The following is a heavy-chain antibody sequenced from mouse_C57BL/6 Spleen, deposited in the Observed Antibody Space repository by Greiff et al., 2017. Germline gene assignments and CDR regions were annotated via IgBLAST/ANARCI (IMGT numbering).Heavy chain of an antibody. CDR2: IDPSDSYT. J-gene: IGHJ3*01. Sequence: QVQLKQPGAELVKPGASVKLSCKASGYTFTSYWMQWVKQRPGQGLEWIGEIDPSDSYTNYNQKFKGKATLTVDTSSSTAYMQLSSLTSEDSAVYYCARRQGYDYDQNWGQGTLVTVSA. D-gene: IGHD2-4*01. CDR1: GYTFTSYW. CDR3: ARRQGYDYDQN. V-gene: IGHV1-50*01.